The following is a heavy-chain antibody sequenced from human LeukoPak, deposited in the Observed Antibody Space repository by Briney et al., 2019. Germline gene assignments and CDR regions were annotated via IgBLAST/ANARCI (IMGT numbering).Heavy chain of an antibody. Sequence: ASVKVSCKASGGTFSSYAISWVRQAPGQGLEWMGGIIPIFGTANYAQKFQGRVTITTDESTSTAYMELSSLRSEDTAVYYCARDAARWLQLPPPNLGKYYYMDVWGKGTTVTVSS. CDR3: ARDAARWLQLPPPNLGKYYYMDV. J-gene: IGHJ6*03. CDR2: IIPIFGTA. CDR1: GGTFSSYA. D-gene: IGHD5-24*01. V-gene: IGHV1-69*05.